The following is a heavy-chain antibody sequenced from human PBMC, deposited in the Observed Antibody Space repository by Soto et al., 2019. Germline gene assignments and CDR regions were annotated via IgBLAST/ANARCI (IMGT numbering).Heavy chain of an antibody. Sequence: ASVNVSCKASGYTFTIYGISWVLQAPGQGLEWMGWISAYNGNTNYAQKLQGRVTMTTDTSTSTAYMELRSLRSDDTAVYYCAGGVATQRKGWFDPWGQGTLVTVSS. CDR2: ISAYNGNT. CDR1: GYTFTIYG. D-gene: IGHD5-12*01. V-gene: IGHV1-18*01. CDR3: AGGVATQRKGWFDP. J-gene: IGHJ5*02.